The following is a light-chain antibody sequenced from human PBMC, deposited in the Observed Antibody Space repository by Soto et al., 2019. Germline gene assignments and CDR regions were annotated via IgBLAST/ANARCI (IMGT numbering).Light chain of an antibody. CDR1: QSISIW. CDR2: KAS. V-gene: IGKV1-5*03. J-gene: IGKJ1*01. CDR3: QQYSSYSWT. Sequence: DIQMTQSPSTLSASVGDRVTITCRASQSISIWLAWYQQKPGKAPNLLIYKASILETGVPSRFSGSGSGTEFTLTINSLQPADFATYYYQQYSSYSWTFGQGTKVEIK.